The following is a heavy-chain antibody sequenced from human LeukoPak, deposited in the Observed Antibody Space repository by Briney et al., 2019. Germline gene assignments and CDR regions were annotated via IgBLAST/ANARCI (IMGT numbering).Heavy chain of an antibody. CDR3: ATGAGCGY. CDR1: GFTFSSYW. V-gene: IGHV3-7*03. D-gene: IGHD6-19*01. Sequence: PGGSLRHSCAASGFTFSSYWMTWVRQAPGKGLEWVANIKQDGSERHYVDSVKGRFTTSRDNAKNLLYLQMNTLRDEDTAVYYCATGAGCGYWGQGTLVTVSS. J-gene: IGHJ4*02. CDR2: IKQDGSER.